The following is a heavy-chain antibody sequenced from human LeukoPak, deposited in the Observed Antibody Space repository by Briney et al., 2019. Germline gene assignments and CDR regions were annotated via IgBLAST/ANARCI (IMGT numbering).Heavy chain of an antibody. CDR1: GFTFSSYA. CDR3: AKDILGIVGATTLFDY. V-gene: IGHV3-23*01. J-gene: IGHJ4*02. CDR2: IRNSGYST. D-gene: IGHD1-26*01. Sequence: GGSLRLSCAASGFTFSSYAMSWVRQAPGKGLEWVSTIRNSGYSTYYADSVKGRFTISRDNSKNSLYLQMNSLRAEDTALYYCAKDILGIVGATTLFDYWGQGTLVTVSS.